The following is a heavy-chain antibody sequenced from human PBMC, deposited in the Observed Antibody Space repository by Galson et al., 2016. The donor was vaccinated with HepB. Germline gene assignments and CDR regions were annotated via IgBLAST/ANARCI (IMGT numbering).Heavy chain of an antibody. V-gene: IGHV1-8*01. D-gene: IGHD2-15*01. CDR2: MNPKSGNT. J-gene: IGHJ6*02. Sequence: SVKVSCKASGYTFTFFDINWVRQAPGQGLEWMGWMNPKSGNTGYGQNFQGRVTMTRDTSKNTAYMELSSLRSDDTAVYYCARATGYCSGGRCFSDGLDVWGQGTTVTVSS. CDR1: GYTFTFFD. CDR3: ARATGYCSGGRCFSDGLDV.